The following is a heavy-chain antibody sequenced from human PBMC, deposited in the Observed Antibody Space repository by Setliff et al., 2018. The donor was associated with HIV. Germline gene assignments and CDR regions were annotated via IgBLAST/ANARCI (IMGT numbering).Heavy chain of an antibody. CDR1: GFILTSNY. J-gene: IGHJ5*02. CDR3: ARRADWFDL. V-gene: IGHV1-46*01. CDR2: INPGTGST. Sequence: ASVKVSCKASGFILTSNYMHWVRQAPGQGLEWMGLINPGTGSTKYAQKLQGRVTMTKDTSTSTAYMELRSLRPDDTAVYFCARRADWFDLWGQGTLVTVSS.